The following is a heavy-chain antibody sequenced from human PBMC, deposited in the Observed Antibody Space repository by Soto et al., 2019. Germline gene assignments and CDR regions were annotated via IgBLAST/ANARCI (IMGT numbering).Heavy chain of an antibody. J-gene: IGHJ4*02. Sequence: QVQLQQWGAGLLKPSETLSLTCAVYGGSFSGYYWSWIRQPPGKGLEWIGEINHSGSTNYNPSLKSRVPISVDTSKNQFSLKLSSVTAADTAVYYCARGEDYGFDYWGQGTLVTVSS. V-gene: IGHV4-34*01. CDR1: GGSFSGYY. D-gene: IGHD4-17*01. CDR2: INHSGST. CDR3: ARGEDYGFDY.